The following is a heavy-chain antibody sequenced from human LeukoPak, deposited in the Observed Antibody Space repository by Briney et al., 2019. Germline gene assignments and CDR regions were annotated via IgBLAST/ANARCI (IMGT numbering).Heavy chain of an antibody. J-gene: IGHJ4*02. V-gene: IGHV3-23*01. CDR3: APTWELLRFLFDY. CDR1: GFTFSSYS. CDR2: ISGSGGST. D-gene: IGHD1-26*01. Sequence: GGSLRLSCAASGFTFSSYSMNWVRQAPGKGLEWVSAISGSGGSTYYADSVKGRFTISRDNSKSTLYLQMNSLRAEDTAVYYCAPTWELLRFLFDYWGQGTLVTVSS.